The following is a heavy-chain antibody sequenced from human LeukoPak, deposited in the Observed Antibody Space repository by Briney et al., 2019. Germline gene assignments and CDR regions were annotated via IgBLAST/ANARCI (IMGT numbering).Heavy chain of an antibody. J-gene: IGHJ3*02. D-gene: IGHD1-1*01. CDR2: IYYSGTT. CDR3: ASLETVYSAFDI. CDR1: GGSISSYY. V-gene: IGHV4-59*01. Sequence: SETLSLTCTVSGGSISSYYWSWIRQPPGKGLEWIGYIYYSGTTNYNPSLKSRVTISVDTSKNQFSLKLSSVTAADTAVYYCASLETVYSAFDIWGQGTMVTVSS.